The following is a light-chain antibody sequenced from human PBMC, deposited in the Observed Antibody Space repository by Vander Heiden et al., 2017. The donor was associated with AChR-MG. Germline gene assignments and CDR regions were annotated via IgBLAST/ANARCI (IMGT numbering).Light chain of an antibody. CDR1: SNNVGAEG. Sequence: QAGLTQPPSVSKDLRPTATLTCPWNSNNVGAEGAAWLQQDRGPHPKLLSSRNNDRASGGSEGFSASRSANTASLTITGLQPEDETDYYCSAGDRSRHAWVFGGGTKLTVL. V-gene: IGLV10-54*04. J-gene: IGLJ3*02. CDR3: SAGDRSRHAWV. CDR2: RNN.